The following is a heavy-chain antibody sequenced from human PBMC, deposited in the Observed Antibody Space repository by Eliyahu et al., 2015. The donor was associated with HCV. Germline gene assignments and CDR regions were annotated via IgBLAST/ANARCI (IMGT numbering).Heavy chain of an antibody. CDR2: IYYSGST. D-gene: IGHD3-22*01. CDR1: GGSISSYY. J-gene: IGHJ4*02. V-gene: IGHV4-59*01. CDR3: ARDSRRGYYDSSAHFDY. Sequence: QVQLQESGPGLVKPSETLSLTCTVSGGSISSYYWSWIRQPPGKGLEWIGYIYYSGSTNYNPSLKSRVTISVDTSKNQFSLKLSSVTAADTAVYYCARDSRRGYYDSSAHFDYWGQGTLVTVSS.